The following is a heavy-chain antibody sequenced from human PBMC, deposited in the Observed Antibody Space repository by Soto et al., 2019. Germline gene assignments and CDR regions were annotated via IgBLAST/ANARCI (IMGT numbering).Heavy chain of an antibody. Sequence: QVQLVESGGGVVQPGRSLRLSCAASGFTFSSYGMHWVRQAPGKGLEWVAVIWYDGSNKYYADSVKGRFTISRDNSKNPLYLQMNSLRAEDTAVYYCASLYSGYESQSDYWGQGTLVTVSS. CDR3: ASLYSGYESQSDY. V-gene: IGHV3-33*01. D-gene: IGHD5-12*01. J-gene: IGHJ4*02. CDR1: GFTFSSYG. CDR2: IWYDGSNK.